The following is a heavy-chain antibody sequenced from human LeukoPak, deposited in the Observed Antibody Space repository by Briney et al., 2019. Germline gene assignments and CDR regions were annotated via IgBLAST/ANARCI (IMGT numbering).Heavy chain of an antibody. J-gene: IGHJ4*02. CDR1: GDSISNGFYY. D-gene: IGHD6-19*01. V-gene: IGHV4-39*01. Sequence: SETLSLTCTVSGDSISNGFYYWAWIRQPPEKGLEWIGSLFHSGNTYYNPSLQSRVPISVDTSKNQFSLKLTSVTAADTAVYYCARTRHITVAGHFDYWGRGTLVTVSS. CDR2: LFHSGNT. CDR3: ARTRHITVAGHFDY.